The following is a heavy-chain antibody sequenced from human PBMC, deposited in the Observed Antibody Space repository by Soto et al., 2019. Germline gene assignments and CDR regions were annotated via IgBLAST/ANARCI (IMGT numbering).Heavy chain of an antibody. CDR3: ARGVPSNYYDSSGYSDY. J-gene: IGHJ4*02. CDR1: GFTFSSYG. V-gene: IGHV3-33*01. CDR2: IWYDGSNK. Sequence: GGSLRLSCAASGFTFSSYGMHWVRQAPGKGLEWVAVIWYDGSNKYYADSVKGRFTISRDNSKNTLYLQMNSLRAEDTAVYYCARGVPSNYYDSSGYSDYWGQGTLVTVS. D-gene: IGHD3-22*01.